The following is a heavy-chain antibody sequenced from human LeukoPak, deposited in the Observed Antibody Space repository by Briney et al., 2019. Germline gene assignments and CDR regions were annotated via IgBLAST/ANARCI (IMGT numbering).Heavy chain of an antibody. V-gene: IGHV1-69*05. CDR2: IIPIFGTA. D-gene: IGHD6-13*01. J-gene: IGHJ4*02. CDR1: GGTFSSYA. Sequence: ASVKVSCKAPGGTFSSYAISWVRQAPGQGLEWMGRIIPIFGTANYAQKFQGRVTITTDESTSTAYMELSSLRSEDTAVYYCARVGGSAGTTMGFDYWGQGTLVTVSS. CDR3: ARVGGSAGTTMGFDY.